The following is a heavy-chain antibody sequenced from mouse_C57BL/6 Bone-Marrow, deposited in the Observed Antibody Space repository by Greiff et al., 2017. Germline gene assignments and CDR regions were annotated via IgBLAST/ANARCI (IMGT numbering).Heavy chain of an antibody. CDR3: ARGITTVEAWFAY. CDR2: ISSGSITI. V-gene: IGHV5-17*01. J-gene: IGHJ3*01. CDR1: GFTFSDYG. D-gene: IGHD1-1*01. Sequence: EVMLVESGGGLVKPGGSLKLSCAASGFTFSDYGMHWVRQAPEKGLEWVAYISSGSITIYYADTVKGRFTISRDNAKNTLFLQMTSLRSEDTAMYYCARGITTVEAWFAYWGQGTLVTVSA.